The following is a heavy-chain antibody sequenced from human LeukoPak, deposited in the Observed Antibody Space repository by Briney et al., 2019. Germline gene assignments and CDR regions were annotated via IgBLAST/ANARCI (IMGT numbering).Heavy chain of an antibody. J-gene: IGHJ2*01. V-gene: IGHV4-59*01. CDR2: IYYSGST. CDR3: ATGHQWLVNWYFDL. D-gene: IGHD6-19*01. Sequence: SETLSLTCTVSGGSISSYYWSWIRQPPGKGLEWIGYIYYSGSTNYNPSLKSRVTISVDTSKNQFSLKLSSVTAADTAVYYCATGHQWLVNWYFDLWGRGTLVTVSS. CDR1: GGSISSYY.